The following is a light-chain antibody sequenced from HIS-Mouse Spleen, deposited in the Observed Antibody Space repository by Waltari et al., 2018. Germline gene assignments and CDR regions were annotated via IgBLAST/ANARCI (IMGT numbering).Light chain of an antibody. J-gene: IGLJ1*01. CDR2: DDS. CDR1: NIGRHS. CDR3: QVWDSSSDHPYV. V-gene: IGLV3-21*03. Sequence: SYVLTQPPSVSVAPGTTARITCGGNNIGRHSVPWYQQEPGQAPVLVVYDDSDRPSGIPERFSGSNSGNTATLTISRVEAGDEADYYCQVWDSSSDHPYVFGTGTKVTVL.